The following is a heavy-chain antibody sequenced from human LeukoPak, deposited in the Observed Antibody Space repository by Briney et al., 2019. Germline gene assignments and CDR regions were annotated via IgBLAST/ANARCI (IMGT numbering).Heavy chain of an antibody. CDR1: GGSFSGYY. CDR3: ARAQIIWNYGPNWFDP. J-gene: IGHJ5*02. Sequence: SETLSLTCAVYGGSFSGYYWSWIRQPPGKGLEWIGEINHSGSTNYNPSLKSRVTISVDTSKNQFSLKLSSVTAADTAVYYCARAQIIWNYGPNWFDPWGQGTLVTVSS. D-gene: IGHD1-7*01. CDR2: INHSGST. V-gene: IGHV4-34*01.